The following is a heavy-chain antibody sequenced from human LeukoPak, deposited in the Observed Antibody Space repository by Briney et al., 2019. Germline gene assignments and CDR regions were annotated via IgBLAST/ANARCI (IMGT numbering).Heavy chain of an antibody. CDR2: ISSNGDYI. D-gene: IGHD2-2*01. J-gene: IGHJ4*02. CDR1: GFSFSRYR. CDR3: ARAWSRYCSSTSCYAGDY. Sequence: KPGGSLRLSCAASGFSFSRYRMNWVRQAPGKGLEWVSSISSNGDYIYYGDSVKGRFTISRDNAKNSLYLQMNSLRAEDTAVYYCARAWSRYCSSTSCYAGDYWGQGTLVTVSS. V-gene: IGHV3-21*04.